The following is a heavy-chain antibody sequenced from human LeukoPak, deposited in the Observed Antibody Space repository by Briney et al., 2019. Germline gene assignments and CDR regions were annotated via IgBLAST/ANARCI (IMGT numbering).Heavy chain of an antibody. D-gene: IGHD6-19*01. CDR3: ASPGHRGSGWYRY. CDR1: GFTFSDYY. Sequence: KPGGSLRLSCAAPGFTFSDYYMSWIRQAPGKGLEWVSYISSSGSTIYYADSVKGRFTISRDNAKNSLYLQMNSLRAEDTAVYYCASPGHRGSGWYRYWGQGTLVTVSS. CDR2: ISSSGSTI. V-gene: IGHV3-11*01. J-gene: IGHJ4*02.